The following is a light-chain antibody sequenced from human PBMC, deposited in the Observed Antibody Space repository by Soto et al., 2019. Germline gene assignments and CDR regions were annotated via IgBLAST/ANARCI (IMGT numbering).Light chain of an antibody. Sequence: EMVMTQSPATLSVSPGERATLSCRASQSVSSNLAWYQQKPGQAPRLLIYGASTRATGIPARFSGSGSGTDFTLTISSLEPEDFAVYYCQQRSNWPPWTFGQGTKVDI. J-gene: IGKJ1*01. CDR2: GAS. V-gene: IGKV3-11*01. CDR1: QSVSSN. CDR3: QQRSNWPPWT.